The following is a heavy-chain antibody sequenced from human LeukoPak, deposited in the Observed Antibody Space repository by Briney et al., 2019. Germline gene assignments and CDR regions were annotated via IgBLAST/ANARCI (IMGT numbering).Heavy chain of an antibody. Sequence: GGSLRLSCAASGFTFSSYAMSWVRQAPGKGLEWVSANSGSGGSTYYADSVKGRFTISRDNSKNTLYLQMNSLRAEDTAVYYCARDPSIVGDLYYFDYWGQGTLVTVSS. J-gene: IGHJ4*02. CDR2: NSGSGGST. CDR1: GFTFSSYA. V-gene: IGHV3-23*01. D-gene: IGHD1-26*01. CDR3: ARDPSIVGDLYYFDY.